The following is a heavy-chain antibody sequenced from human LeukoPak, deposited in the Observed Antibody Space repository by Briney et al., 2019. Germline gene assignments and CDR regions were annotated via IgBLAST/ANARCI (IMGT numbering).Heavy chain of an antibody. CDR3: AREALPCYDLDY. Sequence: PSETLSLTCTVSGGSISSYYWSWIRQPPGKGLEWIGYIYYSGSTNYNPSLKSRVTISVDTSKNQFSLKLSSVTAADTAVYYCAREALPCYDLDYWGQGTLVTVSS. CDR2: IYYSGST. V-gene: IGHV4-59*01. J-gene: IGHJ4*02. D-gene: IGHD2-2*01. CDR1: GGSISSYY.